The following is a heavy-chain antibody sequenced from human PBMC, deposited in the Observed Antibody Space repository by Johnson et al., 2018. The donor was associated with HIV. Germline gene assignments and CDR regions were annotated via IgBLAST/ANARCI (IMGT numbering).Heavy chain of an antibody. Sequence: QVQLVESGGGVVQPGRSLRLSCAASGFTFSSYAMHWVRQAPGKGLEWVAVISYDGSKKYYAGSVKGRFTISRDNSKTTLYLQMNSLRAEDTAVYYCAKAPYGYPLEAFDIWGQGTMVIVSS. CDR1: GFTFSSYA. D-gene: IGHD5-18*01. CDR2: ISYDGSKK. V-gene: IGHV3-30*04. J-gene: IGHJ3*02. CDR3: AKAPYGYPLEAFDI.